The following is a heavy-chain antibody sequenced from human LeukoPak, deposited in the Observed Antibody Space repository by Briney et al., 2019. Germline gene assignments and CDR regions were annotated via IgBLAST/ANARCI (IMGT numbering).Heavy chain of an antibody. CDR2: ISGSGGST. CDR3: AKDQGDYCSGISCYFGEYGHFQH. V-gene: IGHV3-23*01. CDR1: GFTFSSYA. Sequence: GGSLRLSCAASGFTFSSYAMSWVRQAPGMGLEWVSAISGSGGSTYYADSVKGRFTISRDNSKNTLYLQMNSLRAEDTAVYYCAKDQGDYCSGISCYFGEYGHFQHWGQGTLVTVSS. D-gene: IGHD2-2*01. J-gene: IGHJ1*01.